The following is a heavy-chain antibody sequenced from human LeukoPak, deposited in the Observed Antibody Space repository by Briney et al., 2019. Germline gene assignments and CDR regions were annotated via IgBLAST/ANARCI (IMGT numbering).Heavy chain of an antibody. CDR3: ARDLHDYGDFFDY. CDR2: ISSSSSYI. D-gene: IGHD4-17*01. V-gene: IGHV3-21*01. Sequence: PGGSLRLSCAASGFTFSSYSMNWVRQAPGKGLEWVSSISSSSSYIYHADSVKGRFTISRDNAKNSLYLQMNSLRAEDTAVYYCARDLHDYGDFFDYWGQGTLVTVSS. J-gene: IGHJ4*02. CDR1: GFTFSSYS.